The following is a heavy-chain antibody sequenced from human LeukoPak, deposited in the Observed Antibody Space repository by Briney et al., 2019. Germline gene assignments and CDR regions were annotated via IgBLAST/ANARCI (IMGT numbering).Heavy chain of an antibody. D-gene: IGHD3-10*01. CDR2: ISSSSSDI. V-gene: IGHV3-21*01. CDR1: GFTFSSYS. Sequence: GGSLRLSCAASGFTFSSYSMNWVRQAPGKGLEWVSSISSSSSDIYYADSVKGRFTISRDNAKNSLYLQMHSLRAEDTAVYYCARDQVSGNYYGSGSYSRGYYYGMDVWGKGTTVTVSS. CDR3: ARDQVSGNYYGSGSYSRGYYYGMDV. J-gene: IGHJ6*04.